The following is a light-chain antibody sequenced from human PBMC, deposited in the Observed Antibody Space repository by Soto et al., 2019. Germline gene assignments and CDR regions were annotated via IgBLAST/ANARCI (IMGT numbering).Light chain of an antibody. Sequence: QSALTQPASVSGSPGQSITISCTGTSGDVGGYNYVSWYQHHPGKAPKLMISEVSNRPSGVSNRFSGSKSGNTASLTISGLQAEDEADYYCSSYTSDSNPYVSGTGTKVTVL. CDR1: SGDVGGYNY. J-gene: IGLJ1*01. CDR3: SSYTSDSNPYV. V-gene: IGLV2-14*01. CDR2: EVS.